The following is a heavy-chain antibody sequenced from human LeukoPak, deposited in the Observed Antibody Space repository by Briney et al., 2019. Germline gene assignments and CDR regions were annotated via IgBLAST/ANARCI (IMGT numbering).Heavy chain of an antibody. Sequence: GSLRLSCAASGFSFRSYEMNWVRQAPGEGLEWVSQISGSGSIIYYADSVKGRFSISRDNAKNSLYLQMNSLRAEDTAVYYCGRDFGLTGTKRSFDIWGQGTMVTVS. CDR3: GRDFGLTGTKRSFDI. CDR1: GFSFRSYE. V-gene: IGHV3-48*03. CDR2: ISGSGSII. J-gene: IGHJ3*02. D-gene: IGHD1-7*01.